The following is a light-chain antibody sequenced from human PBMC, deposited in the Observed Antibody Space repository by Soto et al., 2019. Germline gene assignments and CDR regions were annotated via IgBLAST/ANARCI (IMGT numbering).Light chain of an antibody. CDR2: DAS. CDR1: QRISNW. CDR3: QQYHTSSVT. Sequence: DIQMTQSPSTLSASVGDRVTITCLASQRISNWLAWYQQKPGKAPKLLIYDASTLESGVPSRFSGSGSRTEFTLSISSLQPDDFATYYCQQYHTSSVTLGQGTKVDIK. J-gene: IGKJ1*01. V-gene: IGKV1-5*01.